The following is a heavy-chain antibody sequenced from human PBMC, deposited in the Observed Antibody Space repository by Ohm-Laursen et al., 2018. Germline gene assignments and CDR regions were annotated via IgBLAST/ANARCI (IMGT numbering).Heavy chain of an antibody. CDR3: ASYDSNDYDDYYYYGMDV. CDR1: GFTFNTYA. CDR2: MRVNGSRT. Sequence: SLRLSCAASGFTFNTYAMSWVRQAPGKGLEWVSDMRVNGSRTYYEDSVQGRFTISRDKTKNNLYLRMNNLRAEDAAVYYCASYDSNDYDDYYYYGMDVWGQGTTVTVSS. J-gene: IGHJ6*02. V-gene: IGHV3-23*01. D-gene: IGHD3-22*01.